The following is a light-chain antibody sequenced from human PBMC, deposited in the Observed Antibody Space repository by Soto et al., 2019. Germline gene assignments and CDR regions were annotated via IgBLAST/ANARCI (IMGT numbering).Light chain of an antibody. V-gene: IGKV1-39*01. J-gene: IGKJ1*01. CDR1: QSIRNY. Sequence: DIQMTQSPSSLSASVGDRVTISCRASQSIRNYVSWYQQKPGTAPKLLMRAASTLQSGVPSRFSGSGSGTDITLTISSLQIEDFATYFCQQTDSTPQTFGQGTNVEI. CDR2: AAS. CDR3: QQTDSTPQT.